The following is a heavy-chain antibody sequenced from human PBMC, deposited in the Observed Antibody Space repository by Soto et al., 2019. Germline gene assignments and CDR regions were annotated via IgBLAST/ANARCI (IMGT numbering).Heavy chain of an antibody. CDR3: AKEGGLCGCYYGSSCYYYDF. D-gene: IGHD3-10*01. Sequence: PGGSLRLSCVASGFTFSSYGMHWVRQAPGKGLEWVAIISYDGSNTYYADSVKGRFTISRDNSKNTLYLQMNSLRAEDTSVYYCAKEGGLCGCYYGSSCYYYDFWSQGSLDTVSS. J-gene: IGHJ4*01. V-gene: IGHV3-30*18. CDR1: GFTFSSYG. CDR2: ISYDGSNT.